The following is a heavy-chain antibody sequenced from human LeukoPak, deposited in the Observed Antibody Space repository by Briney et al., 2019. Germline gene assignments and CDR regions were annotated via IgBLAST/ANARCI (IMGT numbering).Heavy chain of an antibody. V-gene: IGHV1-2*02. CDR1: GYTFTGYY. CDR2: INPNSGGT. CDR3: ARGVDGDYFGDY. D-gene: IGHD4-17*01. Sequence: ASVKVSCKASGYTFTGYYMHWVRQAPGQGLEWMGWINPNSGGTNYAQKLQGRVTMTTDTSTSTAYMELRSLRSDDTAVYYCARGVDGDYFGDYWGQGTLVTVSS. J-gene: IGHJ4*02.